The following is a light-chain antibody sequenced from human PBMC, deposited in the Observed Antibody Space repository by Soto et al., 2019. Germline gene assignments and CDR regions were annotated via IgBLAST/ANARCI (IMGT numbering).Light chain of an antibody. CDR1: QSVSSN. CDR2: GAS. CDR3: QQYDTSSWT. J-gene: IGKJ1*01. V-gene: IGKV3-15*01. Sequence: EIVLTQSPATLSVSPGERATLSCRASQSVSSNLAWYQQKPGQAPRVLMYGASTRATGVPARFSGGGSGTEFTLTISRLEPEDFALYFCQQYDTSSWTFGQGTKVDIK.